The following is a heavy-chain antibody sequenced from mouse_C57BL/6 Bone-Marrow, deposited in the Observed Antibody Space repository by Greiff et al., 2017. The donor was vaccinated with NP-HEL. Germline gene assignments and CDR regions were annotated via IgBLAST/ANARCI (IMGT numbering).Heavy chain of an antibody. CDR2: ILPGSGSP. Sequence: VQLQESGAELMKPGASVKLSCKATGYTFTGYWIEWVKQRPGHGLEWIGEILPGSGSPNYNEKFKGKATFTADTSSNTAYMQLSSLTTEDSAIYYCARRANYYGSSPWFAYWGQGTLVTVSA. J-gene: IGHJ3*01. CDR3: ARRANYYGSSPWFAY. V-gene: IGHV1-9*01. CDR1: GYTFTGYW. D-gene: IGHD1-1*01.